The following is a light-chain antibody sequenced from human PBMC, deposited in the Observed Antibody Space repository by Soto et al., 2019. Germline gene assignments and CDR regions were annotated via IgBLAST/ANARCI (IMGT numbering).Light chain of an antibody. Sequence: DIVLTQSPATLSLPPGERATLSCRASQSVSRYLAWYQQKPGQAPRLLIYDISNRATGVPARFSGSGSGTDFTLTISSLESEDFAVYYCQHHTNWPPIHTFGPGTKVDIK. CDR3: QHHTNWPPIHT. CDR1: QSVSRY. J-gene: IGKJ3*01. CDR2: DIS. V-gene: IGKV3-11*01.